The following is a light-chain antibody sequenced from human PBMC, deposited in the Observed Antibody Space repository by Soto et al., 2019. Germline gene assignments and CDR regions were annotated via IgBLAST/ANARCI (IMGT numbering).Light chain of an antibody. CDR3: QQYGSSPMYT. V-gene: IGKV3-20*01. Sequence: IVLTQSPVTLSLSPGARATLSCRASQSVSSSYLAWYQQKPGQAPTLLIYGASSRAAGIPDRFSGSGSGRDFTLTISRLEPEDCAGYYCQQYGSSPMYTFGQGTKLEIK. CDR2: GAS. J-gene: IGKJ2*01. CDR1: QSVSSSY.